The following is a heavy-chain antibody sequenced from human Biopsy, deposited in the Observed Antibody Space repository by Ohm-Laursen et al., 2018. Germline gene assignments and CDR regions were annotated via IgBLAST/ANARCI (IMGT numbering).Heavy chain of an antibody. CDR3: ARDTRWSPYSMDV. J-gene: IGHJ6*02. D-gene: IGHD4-23*01. CDR2: ISGGGTI. CDR1: GFSFSDYH. Sequence: SLRLSCTASGFSFSDYHMRWIRQAPGRGLEWVSYISGGGTIYYGDPMKGRVTISRDNAKNSLYLQMHSLRAEDTAAYYCARDTRWSPYSMDVWGQGTTVTVSS. V-gene: IGHV3-11*01.